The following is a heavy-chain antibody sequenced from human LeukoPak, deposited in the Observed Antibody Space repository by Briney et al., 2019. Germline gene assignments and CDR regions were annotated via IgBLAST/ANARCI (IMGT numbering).Heavy chain of an antibody. CDR1: GFIFRNSW. Sequence: PGGSLRLSCAASGFIFRNSWMSWVRQAPGKGLEWVANIKQDGSAKYYVDSVKGRFSISRDNTKSSLNLEMNSLRAEDTAVYHCARDPFSVADDGFDIWGQGTMVTVSS. CDR3: ARDPFSVADDGFDI. J-gene: IGHJ3*02. D-gene: IGHD6-13*01. CDR2: IKQDGSAK. V-gene: IGHV3-7*03.